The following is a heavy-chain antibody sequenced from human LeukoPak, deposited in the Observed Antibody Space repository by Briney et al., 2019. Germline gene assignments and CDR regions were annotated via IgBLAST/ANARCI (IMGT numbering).Heavy chain of an antibody. V-gene: IGHV4-59*01. CDR1: GGSISTFY. CDR3: ARAAIPIEGWFDP. J-gene: IGHJ5*02. CDR2: IYYSGST. D-gene: IGHD3-3*01. Sequence: QPSETLSLTCTVSGGSISTFYWSWIRQPPGKGLEWIGYIYYSGSTNYNPSLKSRLTISVDTSKNQFSLKLSSVTAADTAVYYCARAAIPIEGWFDPWGQGTLVTVSS.